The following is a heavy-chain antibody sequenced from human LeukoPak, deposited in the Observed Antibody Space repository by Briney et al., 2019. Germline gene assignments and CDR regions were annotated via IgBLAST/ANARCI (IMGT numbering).Heavy chain of an antibody. Sequence: GGSLRLSCAASGFTFSSYAMHWVRQAPGKGLEWVAVISYDGSNKYYADSVKGRFTTSRDNSKNTLYLQMNSLRAEDTAVYYCARWGGQYDFWSGYYSFDYWGQGTLVTVSS. D-gene: IGHD3-3*01. V-gene: IGHV3-30*04. CDR2: ISYDGSNK. CDR3: ARWGGQYDFWSGYYSFDY. J-gene: IGHJ4*02. CDR1: GFTFSSYA.